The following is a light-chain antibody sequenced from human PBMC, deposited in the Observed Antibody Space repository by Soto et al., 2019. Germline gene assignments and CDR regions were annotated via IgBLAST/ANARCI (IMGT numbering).Light chain of an antibody. CDR2: DVS. V-gene: IGLV2-11*01. J-gene: IGLJ1*01. CDR3: CSFAGSYTLYV. Sequence: QSVLTQPRSVSGSPGQSVTISCTGTSSDGGGYSYVSWFQQHPGKAPKLMIYDVSKRPSGVPDRFSGSKSGNTASLTISGLQAEDEADYYCCSFAGSYTLYVFGTGTKLTVL. CDR1: SSDGGGYSY.